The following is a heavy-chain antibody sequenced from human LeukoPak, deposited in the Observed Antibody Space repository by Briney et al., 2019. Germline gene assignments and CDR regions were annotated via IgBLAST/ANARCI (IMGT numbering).Heavy chain of an antibody. CDR1: GFTFSSYS. V-gene: IGHV3-23*01. CDR3: AKGSYDYVLDY. J-gene: IGHJ4*02. D-gene: IGHD3-16*01. CDR2: ISGSGGST. Sequence: GGSLRLSCAASGFTFSSYSMNWVRQAPGKGLEWVSAISGSGGSTYYADSVKGRFTISRDNSKNTLYLQMNSLRAEDTAVYYCAKGSYDYVLDYWGQGTLVTVSS.